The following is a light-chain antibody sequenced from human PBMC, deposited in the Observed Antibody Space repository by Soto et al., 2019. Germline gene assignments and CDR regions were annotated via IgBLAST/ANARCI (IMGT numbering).Light chain of an antibody. CDR1: QGISSY. Sequence: AIRMTQSPSSFSASTGDRVTITCRASQGISSYLAWYQHKPGQAPKRLIYAASTLQSGGPSRCSGSGSGTDFNLTISCLQSEDGATYYCQHHYSYPLTFGGGTKVEIK. J-gene: IGKJ4*01. CDR3: QHHYSYPLT. V-gene: IGKV1-8*01. CDR2: AAS.